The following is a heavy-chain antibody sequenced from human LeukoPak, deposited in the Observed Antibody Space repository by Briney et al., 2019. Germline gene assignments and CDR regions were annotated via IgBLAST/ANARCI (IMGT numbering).Heavy chain of an antibody. CDR3: ARTAMGDYVRFPNGY. CDR1: GFTFTSYA. Sequence: PGGSLRLSCAASGFTFTSYAMTWVCQAPRKGLEWVSAISAGGGSTYYADSVKGRFTIARDNSKKTLSLQMDSLRAEDTAVYYCARTAMGDYVRFPNGYWGQGTLVTVSS. V-gene: IGHV3-23*01. D-gene: IGHD4-17*01. J-gene: IGHJ4*02. CDR2: ISAGGGST.